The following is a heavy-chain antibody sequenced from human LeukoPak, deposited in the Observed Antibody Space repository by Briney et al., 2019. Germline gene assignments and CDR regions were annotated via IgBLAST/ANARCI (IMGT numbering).Heavy chain of an antibody. D-gene: IGHD2-15*01. CDR3: ARDGYCSGGSCYSVYFDY. J-gene: IGHJ4*02. CDR1: GGTFSSYA. Sequence: SVKVSCKASGGTFSSYAISWVRQAPGQGLEWMGGIIPIFGTANYAQKFQGRVTITADKSTSTAYMELSSLRAEDTAVYYCARDGYCSGGSCYSVYFDYWGQGTLVTVSS. CDR2: IIPIFGTA. V-gene: IGHV1-69*06.